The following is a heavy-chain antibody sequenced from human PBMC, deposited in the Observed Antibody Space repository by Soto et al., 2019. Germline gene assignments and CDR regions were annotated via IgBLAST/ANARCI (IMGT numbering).Heavy chain of an antibody. CDR2: IKQDGSEK. D-gene: IGHD7-27*01. J-gene: IGHJ3*02. CDR3: ARDPSIYWGTPDDAFDI. V-gene: IGHV3-7*01. CDR1: RFTFSSYW. Sequence: EVQLVESGGGLVQPGGSLRLSCAASRFTFSSYWMSWVRQAPGKGLEWVANIKQDGSEKYYVDSVKGRFTISRDNAKNSLYLQMNSLSAEDTAVYYCARDPSIYWGTPDDAFDIWGQGTMVTVSS.